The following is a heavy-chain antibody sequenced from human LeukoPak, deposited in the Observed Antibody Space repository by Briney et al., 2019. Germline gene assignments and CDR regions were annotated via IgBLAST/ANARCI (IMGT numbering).Heavy chain of an antibody. CDR1: GYTFARYG. CDR3: ARDGTYSGRPDY. V-gene: IGHV1-18*01. Sequence: ASVKVSCKASGYTFARYGISWVRQAPGQGLEWMGWISTYNGNTNYAQRLQGRVTMTTDASTSTAYMELRSLTSDDTAVYYCARDGTYSGRPDYWGQGTLVTVPS. CDR2: ISTYNGNT. D-gene: IGHD4-11*01. J-gene: IGHJ4*02.